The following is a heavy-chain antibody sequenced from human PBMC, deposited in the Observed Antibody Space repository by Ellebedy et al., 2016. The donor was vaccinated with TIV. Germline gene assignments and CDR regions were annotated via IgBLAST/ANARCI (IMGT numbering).Heavy chain of an antibody. J-gene: IGHJ5*02. CDR3: ARDLAGGSGRFDP. D-gene: IGHD3-10*01. V-gene: IGHV4-59*01. CDR2: IYYSGST. Sequence: MPSETLSLTCIVSGGSISNYYWSWIRQPPGKGLEWIGYIYYSGSTNYNPSLKSRVIISVDTSKNQFSLKLNSVTAADTAVYYCARDLAGGSGRFDPWGQGTLVTVSS. CDR1: GGSISNYY.